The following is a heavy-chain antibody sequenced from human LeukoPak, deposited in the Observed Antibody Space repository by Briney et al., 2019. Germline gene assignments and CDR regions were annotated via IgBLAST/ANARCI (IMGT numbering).Heavy chain of an antibody. CDR2: IYYSGST. V-gene: IGHV4-39*01. D-gene: IGHD2-2*01. Sequence: SETLSLTCTASGDSINSDYFWGWIRQPPGKGLEWIGSIYYSGSTYYNPSLKSRITISVDTSKNQFSLKLSSVTAADTALFYCARHSCSSTACAFDYWGQGTLVTVSS. CDR1: GDSINSDYF. CDR3: ARHSCSSTACAFDY. J-gene: IGHJ4*02.